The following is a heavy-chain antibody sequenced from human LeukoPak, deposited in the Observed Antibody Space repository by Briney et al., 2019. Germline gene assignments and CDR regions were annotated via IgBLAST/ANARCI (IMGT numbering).Heavy chain of an antibody. J-gene: IGHJ4*02. CDR3: AKGLDYAVDY. Sequence: GGSLRLSCAASGFTFSSYDMHWVRQAPGKGLEWVTFIRSDGNNKYYADSVKGRFTISRDNSKNALYLQMSGLRAEDTAVYYCAKGLDYAVDYWGQGTLVTVSP. D-gene: IGHD4-17*01. CDR1: GFTFSSYD. CDR2: IRSDGNNK. V-gene: IGHV3-30*02.